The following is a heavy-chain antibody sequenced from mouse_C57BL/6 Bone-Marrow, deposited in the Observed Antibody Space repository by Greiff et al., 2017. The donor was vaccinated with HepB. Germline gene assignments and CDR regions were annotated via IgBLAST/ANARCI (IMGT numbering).Heavy chain of an antibody. Sequence: VQLQQPGAELVMPGASVKLSCKASGYTFTSYWMHWVKQRPGQGLEWIGEIDPSDSYTNYNQKFKGKSTLTVDKSSSTAYMQLSSLTSEDSAVYYCARITTGDAMDYWGQGTSVTVSS. D-gene: IGHD1-1*01. CDR1: GYTFTSYW. CDR2: IDPSDSYT. CDR3: ARITTGDAMDY. V-gene: IGHV1-69*01. J-gene: IGHJ4*01.